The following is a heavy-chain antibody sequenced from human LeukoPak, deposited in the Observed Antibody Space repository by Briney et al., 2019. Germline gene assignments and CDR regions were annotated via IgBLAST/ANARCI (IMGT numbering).Heavy chain of an antibody. Sequence: ASVKVSCNASGYTFTSYDINWVRQATGQGLEWMGWMNPNSGNTGYAQKFQGRVTITRNTSIAYMELSSLRSEDTAVYYCARAEVDTAMVSNYYMDAWGKGTTVTVSS. J-gene: IGHJ6*03. D-gene: IGHD5-18*01. CDR1: GYTFTSYD. V-gene: IGHV1-8*03. CDR3: ARAEVDTAMVSNYYMDA. CDR2: MNPNSGNT.